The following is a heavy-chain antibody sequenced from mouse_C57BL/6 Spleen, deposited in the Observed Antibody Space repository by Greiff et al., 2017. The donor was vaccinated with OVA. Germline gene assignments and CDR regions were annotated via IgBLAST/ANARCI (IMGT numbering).Heavy chain of an antibody. CDR3: ARPFYYDYDGGAYYAMDY. CDR2: IYPGSGST. CDR1: GYTFTSYW. D-gene: IGHD2-4*01. J-gene: IGHJ4*01. Sequence: QVQLQQPGAELVKPGASVKMSCKASGYTFTSYWITWVKQRPGQGLEWIGDIYPGSGSTNYNEKFKSKATLTVDTSSSTAYMQLSSLTSEDSAVYYWARPFYYDYDGGAYYAMDYWGQGTSVTVSS. V-gene: IGHV1-55*01.